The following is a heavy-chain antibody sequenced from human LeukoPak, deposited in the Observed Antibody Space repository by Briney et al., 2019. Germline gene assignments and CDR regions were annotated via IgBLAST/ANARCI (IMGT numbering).Heavy chain of an antibody. CDR3: AKVSGPSGFDAFDI. V-gene: IGHV3-23*01. D-gene: IGHD3-22*01. J-gene: IGHJ3*02. CDR2: LSGDGSSR. CDR1: GFTFSNYA. Sequence: GESLKISCAASGFTFSNYAMGWVRQAPGEGLEWVSALSGDGSSRYYADSVRGRFTISRDNYKNTLFLQMNDLRAEDTAVYYCAKVSGPSGFDAFDIWGQGTMVTVSS.